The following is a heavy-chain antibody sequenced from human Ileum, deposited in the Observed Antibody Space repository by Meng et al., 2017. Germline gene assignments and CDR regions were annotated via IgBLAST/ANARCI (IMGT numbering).Heavy chain of an antibody. J-gene: IGHJ4*02. D-gene: IGHD7-27*01. CDR1: GGSVSSSGYQ. CDR2: AST. Sequence: QGQRQASGPGLVEPSGTLSLPCAVSGGSVSSSGYQWGWIRQPPGKGLEWIGYASTNYNPSLKSRVTISVDTSKNQFSLKLTSVTAADTAVYYCARDHWGSLDYWGQGVLVTVSS. CDR3: ARDHWGSLDY. V-gene: IGHV4-61*08.